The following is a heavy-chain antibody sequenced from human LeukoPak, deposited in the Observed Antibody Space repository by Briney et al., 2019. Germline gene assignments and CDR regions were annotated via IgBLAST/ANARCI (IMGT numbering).Heavy chain of an antibody. Sequence: SETLSLTCTVSGGSISSSNYYWGWIRQPPGKGLEWIGSIYYSGSTYYNPSLKSRVTISVDTSKSQFSLKLSSVTAADTAVYYCARWYSSGWYEIGYFDYWGQGTLVTVSS. V-gene: IGHV4-39*07. CDR1: GGSISSSNYY. CDR2: IYYSGST. D-gene: IGHD6-19*01. CDR3: ARWYSSGWYEIGYFDY. J-gene: IGHJ4*02.